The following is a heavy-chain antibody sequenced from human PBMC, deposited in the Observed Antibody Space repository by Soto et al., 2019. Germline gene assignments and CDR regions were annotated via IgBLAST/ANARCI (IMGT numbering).Heavy chain of an antibody. CDR2: INPKIGGT. CDR3: ATERYDFWSGYDYYYAMDV. J-gene: IGHJ6*04. Sequence: ASVNVSSKASGYTFTGYYMHWVRQAPGQGLEWMGWINPKIGGTNYAQKFQGWVTMTRDTSISTAYMELSRLRSDDTAVYYCATERYDFWSGYDYYYAMDVWGKGTTVTV. D-gene: IGHD3-3*01. V-gene: IGHV1-2*04. CDR1: GYTFTGYY.